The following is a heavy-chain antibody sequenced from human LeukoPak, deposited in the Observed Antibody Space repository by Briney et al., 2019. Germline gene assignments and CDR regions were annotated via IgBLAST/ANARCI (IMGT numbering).Heavy chain of an antibody. D-gene: IGHD6-25*01. CDR2: ISSDGRDK. J-gene: IGHJ4*02. Sequence: PGGSLRLSCAASGFTFSDYGMHWVRQAPGRGLEWVAVISSDGRDKHHADSVKGRFTISRDNSKNTLYLQTDSLRAEDTAVYYCARDLRRIAAYYFDYWGQGTLVTVSS. CDR1: GFTFSDYG. V-gene: IGHV3-30*03. CDR3: ARDLRRIAAYYFDY.